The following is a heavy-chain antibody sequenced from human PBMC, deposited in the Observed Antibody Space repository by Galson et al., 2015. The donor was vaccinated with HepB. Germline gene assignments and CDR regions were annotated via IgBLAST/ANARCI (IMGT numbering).Heavy chain of an antibody. Sequence: SVKVSCKASGYTFTNYGLSWVRQAPGQGLEWMGWLSGYDGSTNYAQRFKGRVTMTTDTSTATAYLELRSLRSDDTAVYYCARDSLLELHLNAYYSYGMDVWGQGTTVIVSS. CDR3: ARDSLLELHLNAYYSYGMDV. CDR1: GYTFTNYG. V-gene: IGHV1-18*01. J-gene: IGHJ6*02. D-gene: IGHD1-7*01. CDR2: LSGYDGST.